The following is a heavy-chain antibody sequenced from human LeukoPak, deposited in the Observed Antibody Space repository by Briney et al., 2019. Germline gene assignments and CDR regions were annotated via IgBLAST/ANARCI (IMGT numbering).Heavy chain of an antibody. CDR3: ARFYCGGDCYSESYGAFDI. D-gene: IGHD2-21*02. Sequence: EASVKVSRKASGGTFSSYAISWVRQAPGQGLEWMGRIIPILGIANYAQKFQGRVTITADKSTSTAYMELSSLRSEDTAVYYCARFYCGGDCYSESYGAFDIWGQGTMVTVSS. J-gene: IGHJ3*02. V-gene: IGHV1-69*04. CDR1: GGTFSSYA. CDR2: IIPILGIA.